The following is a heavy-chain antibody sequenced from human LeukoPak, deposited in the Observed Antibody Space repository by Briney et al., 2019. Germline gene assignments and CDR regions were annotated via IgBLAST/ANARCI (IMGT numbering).Heavy chain of an antibody. V-gene: IGHV3-7*01. CDR3: ASARELGY. Sequence: PGWSLRLSCAASGFTFSNYWMSWVRQAPGKGLEWVANIKEDGSEKYYVDSVKGRFTISRDNARNSLYLQMTRLRADDTAVYYRASARELGYWGQGTIVTVSS. CDR2: IKEDGSEK. CDR1: GFTFSNYW. J-gene: IGHJ4*02. D-gene: IGHD1-26*01.